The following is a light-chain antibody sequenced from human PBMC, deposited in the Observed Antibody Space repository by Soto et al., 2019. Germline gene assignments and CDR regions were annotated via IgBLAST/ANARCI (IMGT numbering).Light chain of an antibody. V-gene: IGLV2-11*01. CDR3: CSYAGSYTLV. CDR2: DVS. J-gene: IGLJ2*01. Sequence: QSVLTQPRSVSGSPGQSVTISCTGTSSDVGGYNYVSWYQQYPGKAPKLMIYDVSKRPSGVPDRFSGSKSGNTASLTISGLQADDEADYYCCSYAGSYTLVFGGGTKLTVL. CDR1: SSDVGGYNY.